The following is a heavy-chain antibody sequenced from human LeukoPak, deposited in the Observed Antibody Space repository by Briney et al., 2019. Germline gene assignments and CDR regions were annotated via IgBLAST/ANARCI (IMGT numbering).Heavy chain of an antibody. CDR2: MNPNSGNT. CDR3: ARFRATMIVVGLDY. Sequence: ASVKVTCKSAGYTFTSNDINWVRQRTGQGHEWMGWMNPNSGNTTYAQKFQGSVTTTRNTSISTAYMELSSLRSGDTAVYYCARFRATMIVVGLDYWGQGTLVTVSS. CDR1: GYTFTSND. D-gene: IGHD3-22*01. J-gene: IGHJ4*02. V-gene: IGHV1-8*01.